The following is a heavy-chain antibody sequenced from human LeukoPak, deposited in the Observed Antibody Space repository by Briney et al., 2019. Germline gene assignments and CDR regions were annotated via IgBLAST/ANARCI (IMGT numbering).Heavy chain of an antibody. V-gene: IGHV4-59*01. J-gene: IGHJ3*02. CDR3: ARDLKHDAFDI. CDR1: GGSFSGYY. Sequence: SETLSLTCAVYGGSFSGYYWSWIRQPPGKGLEWIGYIYYSGSTNYNPSLMSRVTISVDTSKNQFSLKLSSVTAADTAVYYCARDLKHDAFDIWGQGTMVTVSS. CDR2: IYYSGST.